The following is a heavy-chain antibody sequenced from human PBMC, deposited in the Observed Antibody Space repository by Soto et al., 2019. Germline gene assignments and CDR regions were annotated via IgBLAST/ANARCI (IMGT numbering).Heavy chain of an antibody. CDR2: IYYSGST. CDR1: GGSISSGGYY. CDR3: ATGQGAMVYFDY. J-gene: IGHJ4*02. V-gene: IGHV4-31*03. Sequence: SETLSLTCTVSGGSISSGGYYWSWIRQHPGKGLEWIGYIYYSGSTYYNPSLKSRVTISVDTSKNQFSLKLSSVTAADTAVYYCATGQGAMVYFDYWGQGTLVTVSS. D-gene: IGHD5-18*01.